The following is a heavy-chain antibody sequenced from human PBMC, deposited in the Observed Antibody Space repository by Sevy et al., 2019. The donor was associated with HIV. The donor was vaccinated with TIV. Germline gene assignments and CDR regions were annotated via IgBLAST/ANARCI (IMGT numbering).Heavy chain of an antibody. CDR1: GGSISGNF. D-gene: IGHD1-26*01. Sequence: SETLSLTCSVSGGSISGNFWTWIRQPPGKGLEWIGYIYYSGTTNSNPSLKSRVSISLDTSKNQFSLRLNSVTAADTAVYYCASGSGSYYDAFHIWAKGQWSPSPQ. J-gene: IGHJ3*02. CDR2: IYYSGTT. V-gene: IGHV4-59*01. CDR3: ASGSGSYYDAFHI.